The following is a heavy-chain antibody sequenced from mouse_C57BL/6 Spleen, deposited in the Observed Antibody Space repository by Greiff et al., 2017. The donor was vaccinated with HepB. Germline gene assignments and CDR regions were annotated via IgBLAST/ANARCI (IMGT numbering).Heavy chain of an antibody. V-gene: IGHV2-5*01. CDR2: IWRGGST. CDR3: ATSYYYGSSYGYAMDY. CDR1: GFSLTSYG. D-gene: IGHD1-1*01. J-gene: IGHJ4*01. Sequence: QVQLKESGPGLVQPSQSLSITCTVSGFSLTSYGVHWVRQSPGKGLEWLGVIWRGGSTDYNAAFMSRLSITKDNSKSQVFFKMNSLQADDTAIYYCATSYYYGSSYGYAMDYWGQGTSVTVSS.